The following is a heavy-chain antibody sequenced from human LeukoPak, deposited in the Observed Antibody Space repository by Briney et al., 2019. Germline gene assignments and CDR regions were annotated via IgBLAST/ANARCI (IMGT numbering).Heavy chain of an antibody. J-gene: IGHJ5*02. Sequence: ASVKVSCKASGYTFTNYGISWVRQAPGQGLEWIGWISIYNGNTDYAQNLRGRVTMTTDTSTSTAYMELRSLRSDDTAVYYCARITYDFWSGYYMPDDPWGQGTLVTVSS. CDR1: GYTFTNYG. CDR2: ISIYNGNT. V-gene: IGHV1-18*01. D-gene: IGHD3-3*01. CDR3: ARITYDFWSGYYMPDDP.